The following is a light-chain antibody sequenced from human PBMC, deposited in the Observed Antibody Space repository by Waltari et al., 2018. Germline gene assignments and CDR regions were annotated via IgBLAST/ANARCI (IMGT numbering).Light chain of an antibody. CDR2: DVS. V-gene: IGLV2-11*01. CDR1: SSDVGGYTY. Sequence: QSALTQPRPVSGSPGQSVTISCPGTSSDVGGYTYVSWYQQHPGKAPKFMIYDVSKRPSGVPDRFSGSKSGNTASLTISGLQAEDEAHYYCCSYAGSYTFVFGGGTKLTVL. CDR3: CSYAGSYTFV. J-gene: IGLJ3*02.